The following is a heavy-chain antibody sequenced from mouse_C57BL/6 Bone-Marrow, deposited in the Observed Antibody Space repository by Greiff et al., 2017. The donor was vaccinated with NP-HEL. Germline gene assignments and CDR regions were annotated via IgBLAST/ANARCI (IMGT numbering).Heavy chain of an antibody. V-gene: IGHV3-6*01. D-gene: IGHD2-2*01. CDR2: ISYDGSN. Sequence: EVQLVESGPGLVKPSQSLSLTCSVTGYSITSGYYWNWIRQFPGNKLEWMGYISYDGSNNYNPSLKNRISITRDTSKNQFFLKLNSVTTEDTATYYCARDGYAGFAYWGQGTLVTVSA. J-gene: IGHJ3*01. CDR1: GYSITSGYY. CDR3: ARDGYAGFAY.